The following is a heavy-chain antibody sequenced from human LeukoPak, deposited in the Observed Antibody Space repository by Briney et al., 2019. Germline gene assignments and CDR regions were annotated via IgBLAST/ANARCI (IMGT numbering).Heavy chain of an antibody. Sequence: GGSLKLSCAASGFTFSGSAMHWVRQASGKGLEWVGRIRSKANSYASAYSASGKGRFTISRDDAKNTAYLQMNSLKTEDTAVYYCTRHWDLAREGYYGSGSYPGVQSKDLDYWGQGTLVTVSS. CDR3: TRHWDLAREGYYGSGSYPGVQSKDLDY. CDR2: IRSKANSYAS. CDR1: GFTFSGSA. V-gene: IGHV3-73*01. D-gene: IGHD3-10*01. J-gene: IGHJ4*02.